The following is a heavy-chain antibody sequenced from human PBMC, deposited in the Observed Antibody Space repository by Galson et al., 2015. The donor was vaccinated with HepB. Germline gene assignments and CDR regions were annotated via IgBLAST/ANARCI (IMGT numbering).Heavy chain of an antibody. V-gene: IGHV1-18*01. CDR2: ISGYNGNT. J-gene: IGHJ4*02. D-gene: IGHD6-19*01. Sequence: SVTVSCKASGYTFTSYGISWVRQAPGQGLEWMGWISGYNGNTNYAQKLQGRVTLTTDTSTYTVYMEVTNLRSDDTAVYYCARDGGIAVPAFLDYWGQGTLVTVSS. CDR3: ARDGGIAVPAFLDY. CDR1: GYTFTSYG.